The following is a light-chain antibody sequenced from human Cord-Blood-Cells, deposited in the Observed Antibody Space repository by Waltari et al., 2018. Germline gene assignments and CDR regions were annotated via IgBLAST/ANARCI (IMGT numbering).Light chain of an antibody. Sequence: IAVTHSPATLSSSPGERATLSCMASQSVSSYLAWYQQKPGQAPRLLIYDASNRATGIPARFSGSGSGTDFTLTISSLEPEDFAVYYCQQRSNWPLTFGGGTKVEIK. J-gene: IGKJ4*01. V-gene: IGKV3-11*01. CDR2: DAS. CDR1: QSVSSY. CDR3: QQRSNWPLT.